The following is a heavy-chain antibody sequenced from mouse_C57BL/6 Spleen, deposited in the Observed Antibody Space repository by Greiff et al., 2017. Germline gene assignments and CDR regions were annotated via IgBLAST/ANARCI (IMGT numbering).Heavy chain of an antibody. CDR3: ARSGYGNYDAMDY. J-gene: IGHJ4*01. CDR2: IYPGSGST. Sequence: QVQLQQPGAELVKPGASVKMSCKASGYTFTSYWITWVKQRPGQGLEWIGDIYPGSGSTNYNEKFKSKATLTVDTSSSTAYMQLSSLTSEDSAVXYCARSGYGNYDAMDYWGQGTSVTVSS. D-gene: IGHD2-10*02. V-gene: IGHV1-55*01. CDR1: GYTFTSYW.